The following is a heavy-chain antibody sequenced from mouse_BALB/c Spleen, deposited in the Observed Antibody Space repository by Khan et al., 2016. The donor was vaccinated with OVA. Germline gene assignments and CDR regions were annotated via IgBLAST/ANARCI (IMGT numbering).Heavy chain of an antibody. CDR1: GFSFSSYS. V-gene: IGHV5-6*01. D-gene: IGHD4-1*01. Sequence: EVELVESGGDLVKPGGSLKLSCAASGFSFSSYSMSWVRQTPDKRLEWVATISSGGDYTYYPDIVKGRFTISRDNAKNTLYLQMSSLKSEDTAMXFCASPLTGSFAYWGPGTLVNVSA. J-gene: IGHJ3*01. CDR3: ASPLTGSFAY. CDR2: ISSGGDYT.